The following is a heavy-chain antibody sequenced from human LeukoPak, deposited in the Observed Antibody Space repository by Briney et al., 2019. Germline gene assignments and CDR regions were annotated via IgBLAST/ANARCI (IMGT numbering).Heavy chain of an antibody. V-gene: IGHV3-13*01. CDR1: GFTFSSYD. D-gene: IGHD1-1*01. CDR3: ARASRNGHFDY. Sequence: GGSLRLSCAASGFTFSSYDMHWVRQATGKGLEWVSAIGTAGDTYHPGSVKGRFTISRENAKNSLYLQVNSLRAGDTAVYYCARASRNGHFDYWGQGTLVTVSS. CDR2: IGTAGDT. J-gene: IGHJ4*02.